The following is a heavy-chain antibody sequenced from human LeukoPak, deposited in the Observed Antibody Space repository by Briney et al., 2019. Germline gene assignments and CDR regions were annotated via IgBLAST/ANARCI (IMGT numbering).Heavy chain of an antibody. V-gene: IGHV3-21*01. CDR3: ARDGDTAMVTDY. D-gene: IGHD5-18*01. CDR2: ISRSSSYI. Sequence: GGSLRLSCVASGFTFSFYSMSWVRQAPGKGLEWVSSISRSSSYIHYADSVRGRFTISRDNAKNSLYLQMNSLRAEDTAVYYCARDGDTAMVTDYWGQGTLVTVSS. J-gene: IGHJ4*02. CDR1: GFTFSFYS.